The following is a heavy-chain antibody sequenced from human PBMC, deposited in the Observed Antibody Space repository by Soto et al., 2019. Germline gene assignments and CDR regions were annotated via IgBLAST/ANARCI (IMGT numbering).Heavy chain of an antibody. D-gene: IGHD6-13*01. CDR3: ARGVAAAGYNWFDP. CDR1: GYTFTSYD. J-gene: IGHJ5*02. V-gene: IGHV1-8*01. CDR2: MNPNSGNT. Sequence: QVQLVQSGAEVKKPGASVKVSCKASGYTFTSYDINWVRKATGQGLEWMGWMNPNSGNTGYAQKFQGRVTMTRNTSVSTAYMELSSLRSEDTAGDYCARGVAAAGYNWFDPWGQGTLVTVSS.